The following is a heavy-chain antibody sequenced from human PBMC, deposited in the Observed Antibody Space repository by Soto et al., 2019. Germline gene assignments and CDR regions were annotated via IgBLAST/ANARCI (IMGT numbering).Heavy chain of an antibody. V-gene: IGHV1-69*01. CDR2: IVPMYNTP. CDR1: GGTFSSSA. J-gene: IGHJ3*02. Sequence: QVQLVQSGAEVRRPGSSVKVSCKASGGTFSSSAISWVRQAPGHGLEWVGGIVPMYNTPNYARILQGRVTITADESTTTAFLELNSLTSEDTAVYFCATEWGNRTVAGSEAFNIWGQGTVVTVSS. CDR3: ATEWGNRTVAGSEAFNI. D-gene: IGHD1-1*01.